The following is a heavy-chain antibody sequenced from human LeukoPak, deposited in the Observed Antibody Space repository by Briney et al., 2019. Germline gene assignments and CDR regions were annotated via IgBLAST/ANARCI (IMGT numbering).Heavy chain of an antibody. CDR1: GFTVSSNY. D-gene: IGHD6-19*01. CDR3: ARVYSSGWPYDY. CDR2: IYSGGST. V-gene: IGHV3-53*01. J-gene: IGHJ4*02. Sequence: GGSLRLSCAASGFTVSSNYMSWVRQARGKGLEWVSVIYSGGSTYYADSVKGRFTISRDNSKNTLYLQMNSLRAEDTAVYYCARVYSSGWPYDYWGQGTLVTVSS.